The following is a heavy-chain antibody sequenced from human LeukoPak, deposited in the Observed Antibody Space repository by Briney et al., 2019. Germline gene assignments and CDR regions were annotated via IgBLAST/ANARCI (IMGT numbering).Heavy chain of an antibody. Sequence: PSQTLSFTCTVSGGSISSGGYYWSWIRQHPGKGLEWIGYIYYSGSTYYNPSLKSRVTISVDTSKNQFSLKLSSVTAADTAVYYCARGPYCGGDCYSADYWGQGTLVTVSS. V-gene: IGHV4-31*03. J-gene: IGHJ4*02. CDR1: GGSISSGGYY. CDR2: IYYSGST. D-gene: IGHD2-21*02. CDR3: ARGPYCGGDCYSADY.